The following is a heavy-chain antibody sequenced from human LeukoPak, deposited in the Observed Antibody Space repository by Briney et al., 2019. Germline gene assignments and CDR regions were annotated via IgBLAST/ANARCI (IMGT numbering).Heavy chain of an antibody. V-gene: IGHV3-30*02. CDR1: GFTFSNCD. D-gene: IGHD6-13*01. CDR3: ARVAEAAAFDS. CDR2: IRYDGSNK. Sequence: GGSLRLSCAASGFTFSNCDMHWVRQAPGKGLEWVAFIRYDGSNKYYADSMRGRFTISRDNAKNSLYLQMNSLKPEDTAVYYCARVAEAAAFDSWGQGTLVTVSS. J-gene: IGHJ4*02.